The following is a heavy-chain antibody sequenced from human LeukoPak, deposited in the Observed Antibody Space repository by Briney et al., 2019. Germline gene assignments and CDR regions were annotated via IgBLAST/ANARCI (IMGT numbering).Heavy chain of an antibody. CDR2: IRYDGSNK. CDR3: AKEASGSYPYNWFDP. CDR1: GFTFSSCG. J-gene: IGHJ5*02. Sequence: PGGSLRLSCAASGFTFSSCGMHWVRQALGKGLEWVAFIRYDGSNKYYADSVKGRFTISRDNSKNTLYLQMNSLRAEDTAVYYCAKEASGSYPYNWFDPWGQGTLVTVSS. V-gene: IGHV3-30*02. D-gene: IGHD1-26*01.